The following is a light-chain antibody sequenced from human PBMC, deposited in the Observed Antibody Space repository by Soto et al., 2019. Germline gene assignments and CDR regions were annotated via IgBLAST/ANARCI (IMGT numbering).Light chain of an antibody. CDR2: EVS. CDR1: SSDVGGYNY. Sequence: QSVLTQPPSASGSPGQSVTISCTGTSSDVGGYNYVSWYQQHPGKAPKVMVSEVSKRPSGVPDRFSGSKSGNTASLPVSGLQAADDADYYCSSYAGSNNWVFGGGTKLTVL. CDR3: SSYAGSNNWV. J-gene: IGLJ3*02. V-gene: IGLV2-8*01.